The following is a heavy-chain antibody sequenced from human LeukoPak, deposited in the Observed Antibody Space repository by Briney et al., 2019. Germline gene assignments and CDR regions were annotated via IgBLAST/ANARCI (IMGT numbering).Heavy chain of an antibody. CDR2: IYHSGST. CDR3: ARSRVVRGVVVFDY. D-gene: IGHD3-10*01. J-gene: IGHJ4*02. Sequence: PSETLSLTCAVSGYSISSGYYWGWIRQPPGKGLEWIGSIYHSGSTYYNPSLKGRVTISVDTSKNQFSLKLSSVTAADTAVYYCARSRVVRGVVVFDYWGQGTLVTVSS. V-gene: IGHV4-38-2*01. CDR1: GYSISSGYY.